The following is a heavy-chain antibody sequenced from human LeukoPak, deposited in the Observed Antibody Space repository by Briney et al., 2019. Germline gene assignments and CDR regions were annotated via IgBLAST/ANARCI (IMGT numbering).Heavy chain of an antibody. CDR3: AKGPRDGYNL. Sequence: GGSLRLSCAASGFTFSSYGMSWVRQAPGKGLEWVSAISGSGGSTYYADSVRGRFTISRDNSKNTLYLQMNSLRAEDTAVYYCAKGPRDGYNLWGQGTLVTVSS. CDR2: ISGSGGST. V-gene: IGHV3-23*01. D-gene: IGHD5-24*01. CDR1: GFTFSSYG. J-gene: IGHJ4*02.